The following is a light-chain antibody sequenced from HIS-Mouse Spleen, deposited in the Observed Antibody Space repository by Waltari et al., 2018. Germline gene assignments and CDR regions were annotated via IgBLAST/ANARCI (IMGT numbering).Light chain of an antibody. J-gene: IGLJ3*02. Sequence: QSALTQPASVSGSPGQSITISCTGTSRDVGGYNYVSWYQQPPGKSPKLMIYEVSNRPSGVSNRFSGSKSGNTASLTISGLQAEDEADYYCSSYTSSSTLAVFGGGTKLTVL. CDR2: EVS. V-gene: IGLV2-14*01. CDR1: SRDVGGYNY. CDR3: SSYTSSSTLAV.